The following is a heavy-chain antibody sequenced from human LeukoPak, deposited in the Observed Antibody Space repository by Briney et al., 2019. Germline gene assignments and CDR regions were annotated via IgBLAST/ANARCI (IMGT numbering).Heavy chain of an antibody. CDR3: AKDDYSGSDYFGYFDY. J-gene: IGHJ4*02. D-gene: IGHD5-12*01. V-gene: IGHV3-9*01. Sequence: GGSLRLSCAASGFTFDDYAMHWVRQAPGKGLEWVSGISWNSGSIGYADSVKGRFTISRDNAKDSLYLQMNSLRAEDTALYYCAKDDYSGSDYFGYFDYWGQGTLVNVSS. CDR1: GFTFDDYA. CDR2: ISWNSGSI.